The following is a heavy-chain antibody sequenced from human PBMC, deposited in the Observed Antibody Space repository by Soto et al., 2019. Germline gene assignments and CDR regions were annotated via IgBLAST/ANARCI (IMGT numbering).Heavy chain of an antibody. V-gene: IGHV3-23*01. Sequence: GGSLRLSCAASGFTFNSYAMSWVRQAPGKGLEWVSTIIGSGGSTYYADSVKGRFSVSRDNSKNTLYLQMNSLRAEDTAVFYCAKDRNYYDSSGYDYWGQGTLVTVSS. J-gene: IGHJ4*02. CDR2: IIGSGGST. D-gene: IGHD3-22*01. CDR1: GFTFNSYA. CDR3: AKDRNYYDSSGYDY.